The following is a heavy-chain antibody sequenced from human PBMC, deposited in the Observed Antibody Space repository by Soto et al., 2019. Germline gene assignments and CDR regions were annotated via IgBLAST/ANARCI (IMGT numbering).Heavy chain of an antibody. V-gene: IGHV3-21*01. Sequence: GGSLRLSCAASGFTFSSYSMNWVRQAPGKGLEWVSSISSSSSYIYYADSVKGRFTISRDNAKNSLYLQMNSLRAEDPAVYYCARDLQRTPEIDLPLYWGQGTLVTVSS. CDR1: GFTFSSYS. CDR2: ISSSSSYI. CDR3: ARDLQRTPEIDLPLY. J-gene: IGHJ4*02. D-gene: IGHD1-1*01.